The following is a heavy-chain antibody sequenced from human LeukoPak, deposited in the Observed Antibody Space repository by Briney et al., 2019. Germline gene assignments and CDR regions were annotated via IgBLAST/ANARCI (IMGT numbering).Heavy chain of an antibody. CDR3: AGDLHSYGY. CDR2: ISSSSSTI. J-gene: IGHJ4*02. D-gene: IGHD5-18*01. V-gene: IGHV3-48*01. Sequence: PGGSLRLSCAASGFTFSSYSMNWVRQAPGKGLEWVSYISSSSSTIYYADSVKGRLTISRDNAKNSLYLQMNSLRAEDTAVYFCAGDLHSYGYWGQGTLVTVSS. CDR1: GFTFSSYS.